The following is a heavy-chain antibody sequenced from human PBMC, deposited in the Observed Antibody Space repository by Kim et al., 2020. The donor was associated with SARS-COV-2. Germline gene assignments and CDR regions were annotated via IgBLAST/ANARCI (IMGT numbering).Heavy chain of an antibody. CDR1: GFTFSSYG. CDR3: AKDVPYDFWSGYQSFDY. Sequence: GGSLRLSCAASGFTFSSYGMHWVRQAPGKGLEWVAVISYDGSNKYYADSVKGRFTISRDNSKNTLYLQMNSLRAEDTAVYYCAKDVPYDFWSGYQSFDYWGQGTLVTVSS. D-gene: IGHD3-3*01. CDR2: ISYDGSNK. J-gene: IGHJ4*02. V-gene: IGHV3-30*18.